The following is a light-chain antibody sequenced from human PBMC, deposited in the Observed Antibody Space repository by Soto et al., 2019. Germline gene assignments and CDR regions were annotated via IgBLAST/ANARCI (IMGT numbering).Light chain of an antibody. V-gene: IGKV3-11*01. Sequence: EIVLTQSPATLSLSPGERATLSCRASQSVTNYLAWYQQNPGQAPRLLIYDASNRATGIPARFSGSGSGTDFTLTISRLEPEDFAVYYCQQRSNWPSGTFGQGTKVEIK. J-gene: IGKJ1*01. CDR1: QSVTNY. CDR3: QQRSNWPSGT. CDR2: DAS.